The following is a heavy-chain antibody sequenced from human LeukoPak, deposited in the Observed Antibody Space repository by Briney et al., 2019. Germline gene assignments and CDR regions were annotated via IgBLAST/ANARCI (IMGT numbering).Heavy chain of an antibody. D-gene: IGHD6-6*01. CDR2: IYHSGNT. V-gene: IGHV4-38-2*02. CDR3: ARGRVVYSSSSLLWFDP. CDR1: GYSISTSYY. Sequence: SETLSLTCTVSGYSISTSYYWGWIRQPPGKGLEWIGSIYHSGNTYYNPSLKSRVTISVDTSKNHFSLKLISVTAADTAVYYCARGRVVYSSSSLLWFDPWGQGTLVTVSS. J-gene: IGHJ5*02.